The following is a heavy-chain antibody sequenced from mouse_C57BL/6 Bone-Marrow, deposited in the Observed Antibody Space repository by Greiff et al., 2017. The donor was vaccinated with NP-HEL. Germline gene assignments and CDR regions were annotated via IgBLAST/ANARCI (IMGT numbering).Heavy chain of an antibody. CDR2: ISNGGGST. D-gene: IGHD3-2*02. CDR3: ARRAGLRPFAY. CDR1: GFTFSDYY. J-gene: IGHJ3*01. V-gene: IGHV5-12*01. Sequence: EVQLVESGGGLVQPGGSLKLSCAASGFTFSDYYMYWVRQTPEKRLEWVAYISNGGGSTYYPDTVKGRFTISRDNAKNTLYLQMSRLKSEDTAMYYCARRAGLRPFAYWGQGTLVTVSA.